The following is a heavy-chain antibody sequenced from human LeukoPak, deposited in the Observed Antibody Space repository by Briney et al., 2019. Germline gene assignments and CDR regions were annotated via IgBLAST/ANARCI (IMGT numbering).Heavy chain of an antibody. CDR1: GFTFSSYM. D-gene: IGHD5-24*01. CDR3: ARVRRWLHLDYYYYYMDV. V-gene: IGHV3-7*01. Sequence: GESLRLSCAASGFTFSSYMMTWVRQAPGKGLEWVANIKPDGGEKFYVDSVRGRFTISRDNAKNSLYLQMNSLRAEDTAVYYCARVRRWLHLDYYYYYMDVWGKGTTVTVSS. CDR2: IKPDGGEK. J-gene: IGHJ6*03.